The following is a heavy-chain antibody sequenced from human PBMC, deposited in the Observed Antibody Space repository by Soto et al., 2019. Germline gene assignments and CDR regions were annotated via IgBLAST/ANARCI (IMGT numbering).Heavy chain of an antibody. D-gene: IGHD2-2*01. CDR1: GGTFSSYA. V-gene: IGHV1-69*13. CDR3: ARDFPPYANWFDP. J-gene: IGHJ5*02. Sequence: EASVKVSCKASGGTFSSYAISWVRQAPGQGLEWMGGIIPIFGTANYAQKFQGRVTITADESTSTAYMELSSLRSEDTAVYSCARDFPPYANWFDPWGQGTLVTVSS. CDR2: IIPIFGTA.